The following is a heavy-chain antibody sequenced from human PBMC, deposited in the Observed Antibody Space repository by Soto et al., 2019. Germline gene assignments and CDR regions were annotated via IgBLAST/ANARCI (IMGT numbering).Heavy chain of an antibody. V-gene: IGHV3-30*18. CDR3: AKRFLGWSSPCSVPCDNYSGMDV. CDR2: ISYDGSIK. CDR1: GFTFNTYG. J-gene: IGHJ6*02. Sequence: HPGGSLRLSCAASGFTFNTYGMHWVRQAPGKGLEWVAIISYDGSIKYYGDSVKGRFTISRDYSQNTLYLQMNSLRPDDTAVYYCAKRFLGWSSPCSVPCDNYSGMDVWGQGTTVTVSS. D-gene: IGHD2-15*01.